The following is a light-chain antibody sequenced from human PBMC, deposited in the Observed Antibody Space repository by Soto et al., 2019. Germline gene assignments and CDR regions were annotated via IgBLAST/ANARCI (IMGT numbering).Light chain of an antibody. CDR3: QQYGSSPWT. Sequence: EIVLTQSPGTLSLSPGERATLSCRASQIVSSSYLAWYQQKPGQAPRLLIYGASSRATGVPDRFSGSGSGTDFTLTISRLEPEDLAVYCCQQYGSSPWTFGQGTKVEIK. J-gene: IGKJ1*01. CDR2: GAS. V-gene: IGKV3-20*01. CDR1: QIVSSSY.